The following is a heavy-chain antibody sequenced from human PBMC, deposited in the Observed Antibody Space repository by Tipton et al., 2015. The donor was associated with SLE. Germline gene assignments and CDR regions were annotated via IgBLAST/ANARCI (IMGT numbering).Heavy chain of an antibody. J-gene: IGHJ6*03. CDR3: ARVLGVVKSYYMDV. CDR2: VYYSGST. Sequence: TLSLTCTVSGGSLSSYFWNWIRQPPGKGLEWIGYVYYSGSTSYNPSLKSQVTISADTSKNQFSLKLSSVTAADTAVYYCARVLGVVKSYYMDVWGKGTTVTVSS. V-gene: IGHV4-59*08. D-gene: IGHD3-3*01. CDR1: GGSLSSYF.